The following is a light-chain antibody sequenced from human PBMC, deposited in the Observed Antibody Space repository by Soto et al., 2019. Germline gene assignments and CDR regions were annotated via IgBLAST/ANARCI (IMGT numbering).Light chain of an antibody. Sequence: QSVLTQPASVSGSPGQSITISCTGTSSDVGSYNLVSWYQQHPGEAPKLMIYGGTKRPSGVSNRFSGPKSGNTASLTISGLQAEDEADYYCCSYAGITTYYVFGTGTKVTV. CDR3: CSYAGITTYYV. J-gene: IGLJ1*01. V-gene: IGLV2-23*01. CDR2: GGT. CDR1: SSDVGSYNL.